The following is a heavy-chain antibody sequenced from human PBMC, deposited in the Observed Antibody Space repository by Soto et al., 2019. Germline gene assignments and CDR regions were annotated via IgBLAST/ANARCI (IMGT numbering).Heavy chain of an antibody. D-gene: IGHD2-2*01. CDR2: FYNGGTT. CDR1: GGSISTYY. V-gene: IGHV4-59*01. J-gene: IGHJ6*02. CDR3: ASGTIYHSYGMDV. Sequence: PSETLSLTCTVSGGSISTYYWIWIRPPPGKGLEWIGVFYNGGTTNYSPSLKSRVTISVDTSKNQFSLKLNSVTAADTAVYYCASGTIYHSYGMDVWGQGKMVTVS.